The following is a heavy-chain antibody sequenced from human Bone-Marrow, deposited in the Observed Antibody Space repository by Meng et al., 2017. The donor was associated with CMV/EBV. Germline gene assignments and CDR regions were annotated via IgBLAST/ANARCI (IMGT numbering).Heavy chain of an antibody. Sequence: ASVKVSCKASGYTFTGYYMHWVRQAPGQGLEWMGWINPNSGGTNYAQKFQGRVTMTRDTSISTAYMELSSLRSDDSAVYYCAREQIGCSTTNCHFDDWGHGTPVTVSS. D-gene: IGHD1-1*01. CDR1: GYTFTGYY. CDR2: INPNSGGT. V-gene: IGHV1-2*02. J-gene: IGHJ4*01. CDR3: AREQIGCSTTNCHFDD.